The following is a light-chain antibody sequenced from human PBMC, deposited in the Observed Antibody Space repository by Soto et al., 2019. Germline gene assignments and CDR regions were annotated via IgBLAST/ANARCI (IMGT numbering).Light chain of an antibody. CDR2: GAS. V-gene: IGKV1-39*01. CDR1: QGISNY. CDR3: QQSFSTPRT. J-gene: IGKJ1*01. Sequence: DIQMTQSPSSLSASLGDRVTITCGASQGISNYLNWYQQKPGKAPKLLIYGASTLQSGVPSKFSGSGSGTDFTLTISGLQTEDFATYYCQQSFSTPRTFGQGTKVDIK.